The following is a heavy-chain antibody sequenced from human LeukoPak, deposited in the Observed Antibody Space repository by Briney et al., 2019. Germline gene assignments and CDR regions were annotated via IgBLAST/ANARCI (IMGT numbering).Heavy chain of an antibody. CDR3: FTGGPDY. V-gene: IGHV1-46*04. J-gene: IGHJ4*02. CDR1: GYTFTSYS. Sequence: PGGSLRLSCTASGYTFTSYSMHWVRQAPGQGLEWVGIINPRDGGISYAQRLQGRITVTMDTSTSTVYMELSSLRSEDTAVYYCFTGGPDYWGQGTLVTVSS. D-gene: IGHD2-8*02. CDR2: INPRDGGI.